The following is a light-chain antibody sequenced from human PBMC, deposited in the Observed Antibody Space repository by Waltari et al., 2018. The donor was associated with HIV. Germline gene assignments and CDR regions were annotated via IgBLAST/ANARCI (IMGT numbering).Light chain of an antibody. V-gene: IGLV3-21*04. Sequence: SYVLTQPPSVSVAPGKTARITCGGNQIGSKSAHGYQQKPGQAPVLVIYYDRDQPSGIPERFSGSNSGNTATLTISRVEAGDEADYYCQVWDSSSDHPYVFGTGTKVTVL. CDR1: QIGSKS. J-gene: IGLJ1*01. CDR3: QVWDSSSDHPYV. CDR2: YDR.